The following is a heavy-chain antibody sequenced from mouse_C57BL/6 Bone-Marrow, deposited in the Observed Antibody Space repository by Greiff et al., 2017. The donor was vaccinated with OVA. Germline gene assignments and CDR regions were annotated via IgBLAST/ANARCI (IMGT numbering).Heavy chain of an antibody. CDR2: IWGGGST. D-gene: IGHD2-3*01. CDR1: GFSLTSYG. J-gene: IGHJ3*01. V-gene: IGHV2-9*01. CDR3: AKRIYDGYSSWFAY. Sequence: VMLVESGPGLVAPSQSLSITCTVSGFSLTSYGVDWVRQPPGKGLEWLGIIWGGGSTNYNSALMSRLSISKDNSKSQVFLKMNSLQTDDTAMYYCAKRIYDGYSSWFAYWGQGTLVTVSA.